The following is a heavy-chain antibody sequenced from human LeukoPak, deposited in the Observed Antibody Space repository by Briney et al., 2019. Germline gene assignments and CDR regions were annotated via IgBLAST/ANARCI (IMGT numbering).Heavy chain of an antibody. CDR3: ARGYQLPFDY. CDR2: LSGSGGST. V-gene: IGHV3-23*01. D-gene: IGHD2-2*01. CDR1: GFTFSSYA. Sequence: GGSLRLSCAASGFTFSSYAMSWVRQAPGKGLEWVSGLSGSGGSTYYTDSVRGRFTISRDNPKNTLYLQMNSLRAEDTAVYYCARGYQLPFDYWGQGTLVTVSS. J-gene: IGHJ4*02.